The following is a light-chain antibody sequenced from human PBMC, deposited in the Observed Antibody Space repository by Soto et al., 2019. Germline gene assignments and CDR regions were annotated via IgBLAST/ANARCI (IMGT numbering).Light chain of an antibody. CDR2: ETS. CDR3: LQHNTYPYT. V-gene: IGKV1-17*03. CDR1: QDISRF. J-gene: IGKJ2*01. Sequence: DVQMTQSPSAMSASVGDRVTIACRASQDISRFVAWFQHKPGRAPERLIYETSNLQPGVPSRFSGSGSGTEFTLAISGLQPEDFATYYCLQHNTYPYTFGQWTKLEIK.